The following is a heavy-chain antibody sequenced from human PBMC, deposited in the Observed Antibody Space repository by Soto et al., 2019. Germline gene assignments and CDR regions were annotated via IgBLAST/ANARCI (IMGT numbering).Heavy chain of an antibody. CDR1: GYSFTDYH. CDR2: INPKSGGT. V-gene: IGHV1-2*04. Sequence: ASVKVSCKASGYSFTDYHIHWVRQAPGQGLEWLGRINPKSGGTSTAQKFQDWVTMTTDTSISTASMELTRLTSDDTAIYYCARGDSTDCSNGVCSFFYNHDMDVWGQGTTVTVS. D-gene: IGHD2-8*01. J-gene: IGHJ6*02. CDR3: ARGDSTDCSNGVCSFFYNHDMDV.